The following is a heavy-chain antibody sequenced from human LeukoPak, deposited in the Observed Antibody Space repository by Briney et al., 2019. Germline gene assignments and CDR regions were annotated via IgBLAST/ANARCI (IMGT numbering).Heavy chain of an antibody. J-gene: IGHJ4*02. CDR2: INPNSGST. CDR3: ARRGNIYAYDY. CDR1: GYTFTGYY. V-gene: IGHV1-2*02. D-gene: IGHD5-18*01. Sequence: GASVKVSRKASGYTFTGYYMHWVRQAPGQGLEWMGWINPNSGSTNYAQKFQDRVTMTRDTYISTAYMELSRLRSDDTAVYYCARRGNIYAYDYWGQGTLVTVSS.